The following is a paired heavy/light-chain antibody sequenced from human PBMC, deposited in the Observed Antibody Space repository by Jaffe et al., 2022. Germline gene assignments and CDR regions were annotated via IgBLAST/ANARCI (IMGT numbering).Heavy chain of an antibody. D-gene: IGHD3-10*01. CDR3: ARDVVRAFDL. V-gene: IGHV3-74*01. CDR2: IDTDGGST. Sequence: EVQLVESGGGLVQPGGSLRLSCAASGFTFSSYWMYWVRQAPGKGLVWVSRIDTDGGSTTYADSVKGRFTISRDNAKNTLYLQMNSLTAEDTAVYYCARDVVRAFDLWGQGTMVTVSS. J-gene: IGHJ3*01. CDR1: GFTFSSYW.
Light chain of an antibody. J-gene: IGLJ2*01. CDR3: GSYTTSRGV. CDR2: EVS. V-gene: IGLV2-14*01. Sequence: QSALTQPASVSGSPGQSITISCTGTSSDVGGSNYVSWYQQHPGKAPKLMIYEVSNRPSGVSNRFSGSKSGNTASLTISGLQAEDEADYYCGSYTTSRGVFGGGTKLTVL. CDR1: SSDVGGSNY.